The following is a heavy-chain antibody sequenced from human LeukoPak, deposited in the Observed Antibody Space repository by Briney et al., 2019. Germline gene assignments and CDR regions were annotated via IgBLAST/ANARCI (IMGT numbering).Heavy chain of an antibody. CDR2: INPNSGGT. V-gene: IGHV1-2*02. CDR1: GYTFTGYY. CDR3: ARDSSWYLGWFDP. D-gene: IGHD6-13*01. J-gene: IGHJ5*02. Sequence: ASVKVSCKASGYTFTGYYMHWVRQAPGQGLEWMGWINPNSGGTNYAQKFQGRVTMTRDTSISTAYMELSRLRSDDTAVYYCARDSSWYLGWFDPWGQGTLVTVSS.